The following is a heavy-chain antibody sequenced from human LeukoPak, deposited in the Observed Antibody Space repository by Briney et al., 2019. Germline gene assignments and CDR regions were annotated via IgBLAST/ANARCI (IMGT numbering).Heavy chain of an antibody. CDR3: ARLVRGRGSYLAFDI. V-gene: IGHV4-39*01. D-gene: IGHD1-26*01. Sequence: SETLSLTCTVSGGSISSSSYYWRWIRQPPGKGLEWFGSIYYSGSTYYNPSLKSRVTISVDTSKNQFSLKLSSVTAADTAVYYCARLVRGRGSYLAFDIWGQGTMVTVSS. CDR1: GGSISSSSYY. J-gene: IGHJ3*02. CDR2: IYYSGST.